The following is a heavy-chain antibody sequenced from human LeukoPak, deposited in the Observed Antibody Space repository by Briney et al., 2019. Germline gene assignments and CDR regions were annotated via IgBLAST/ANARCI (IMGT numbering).Heavy chain of an antibody. D-gene: IGHD3-22*01. V-gene: IGHV1-2*02. CDR1: GYTFTCYY. CDR3: AREGGYDSSGYYGDD. J-gene: IGHJ4*02. Sequence: ASVKVSCKASGYTFTCYYMHWVRQAPGQGLEWMGWINPNSGGTNYAQKFQGRVTMTRYTSISTAYMELSRLRSDDTAVYYCAREGGYDSSGYYGDDWGQGTLVTVSS. CDR2: INPNSGGT.